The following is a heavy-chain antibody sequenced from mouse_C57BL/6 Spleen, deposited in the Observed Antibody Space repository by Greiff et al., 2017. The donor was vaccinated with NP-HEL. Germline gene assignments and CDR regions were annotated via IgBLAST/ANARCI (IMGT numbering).Heavy chain of an antibody. J-gene: IGHJ2*01. Sequence: VQLQQSGPELVKPGASVKMSCKASGYTFTDYNMHWVKQSHGKSLEWIGYINPNNGGTSYNQKFKGKATLTVNKSSSTAYMELRSLTSEDSAVYYCAKPSYYYGPFDYWGQGTTLTVSS. CDR1: GYTFTDYN. CDR2: INPNNGGT. D-gene: IGHD1-1*01. CDR3: AKPSYYYGPFDY. V-gene: IGHV1-22*01.